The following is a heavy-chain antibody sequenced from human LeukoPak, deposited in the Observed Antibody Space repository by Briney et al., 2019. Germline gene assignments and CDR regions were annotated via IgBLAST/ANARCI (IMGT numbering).Heavy chain of an antibody. V-gene: IGHV3-64*01. J-gene: IGHJ4*02. CDR1: GFTFSSYA. CDR3: ARVGINASFDY. Sequence: GGSLRLSCAASGFTFSSYAMHWVRQAPGKGLEYVSSITSNGGSTFYANSVRGRFTISRDNSKNTLYLQMGSLRTDDMAVYYCARVGINASFDYWGQGTLVAVSS. D-gene: IGHD6-13*01. CDR2: ITSNGGST.